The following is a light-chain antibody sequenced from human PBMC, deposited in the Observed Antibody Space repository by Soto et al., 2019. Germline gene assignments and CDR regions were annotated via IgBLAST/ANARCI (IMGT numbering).Light chain of an antibody. V-gene: IGLV2-14*01. J-gene: IGLJ3*02. CDR1: SSDVGGYNY. Sequence: QSALTQPASVSGSPGQSITISCTGTSSDVGGYNYVSWYQQHPGKAPKLMIYDVSNRPSGVSNRFSGSKSSNTASLTISGLQAEDEADYYCSSYTSSSTLWVFGGGTQLTVL. CDR2: DVS. CDR3: SSYTSSSTLWV.